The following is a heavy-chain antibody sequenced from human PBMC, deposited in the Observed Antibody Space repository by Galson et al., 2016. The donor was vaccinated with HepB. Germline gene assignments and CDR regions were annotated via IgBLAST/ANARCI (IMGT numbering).Heavy chain of an antibody. D-gene: IGHD6-19*01. J-gene: IGHJ1*01. CDR1: GYSFTNYW. CDR3: ARFMMYSGVAGNDLEH. V-gene: IGHV5-51*01. CDR2: IYPGNSDT. Sequence: QSGAEVKKPGESLKISCKGSGYSFTNYWIGWVRQMPGKGLEWMAIIYPGNSDTRYSPSFQGQVTISADKSISTAYLQWNSLKASDTAMYYCARFMMYSGVAGNDLEHWGQGTLVTVSS.